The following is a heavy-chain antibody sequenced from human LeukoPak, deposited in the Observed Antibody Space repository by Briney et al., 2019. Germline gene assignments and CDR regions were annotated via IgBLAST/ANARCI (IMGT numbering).Heavy chain of an antibody. CDR3: AKPSCSSTSCYRYYYGMDV. CDR1: GFTFNNYA. V-gene: IGHV3-23*01. CDR2: VSDSGDNT. Sequence: GGSLRLSCAASGFTFNNYAMTWVRQAPGKGLEWVSVVSDSGDNTNYADSVKGRFTISRDNSKNTLFLQMNSLRTEDTAVYFCAKPSCSSTSCYRYYYGMDVWGQGTTVTVSS. D-gene: IGHD2-2*02. J-gene: IGHJ6*02.